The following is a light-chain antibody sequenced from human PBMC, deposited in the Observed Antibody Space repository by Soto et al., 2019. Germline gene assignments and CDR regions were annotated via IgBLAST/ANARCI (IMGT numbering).Light chain of an antibody. CDR1: NVGSQS. V-gene: IGLV3-21*04. CDR3: QVWDSSSDHVV. CDR2: YDR. J-gene: IGLJ2*01. Sequence: SYELTQPPSVSVAPGKTASITCGGNNVGSQSVDWYQQKPGQAPVLVIYYDRDRPSGIPERFSGSKSGNTATLTISRVEAGDEADYYCQVWDSSSDHVVFGGGTKLTVL.